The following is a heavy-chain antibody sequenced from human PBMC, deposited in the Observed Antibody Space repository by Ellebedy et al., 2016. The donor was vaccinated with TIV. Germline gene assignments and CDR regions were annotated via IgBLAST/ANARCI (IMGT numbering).Heavy chain of an antibody. J-gene: IGHJ4*02. Sequence: ASVKVSCKASGYTFTSYFMYWVRQAPGQGLEWMGVINPIGGSTTYAQKFQGRVAMTRDTSTSTVYMEPSSLRSEDTAVYYCVRDLSTADYRDYWGQGTLVTVSS. V-gene: IGHV1-46*01. CDR3: VRDLSTADYRDY. D-gene: IGHD4-11*01. CDR1: GYTFTSYF. CDR2: INPIGGST.